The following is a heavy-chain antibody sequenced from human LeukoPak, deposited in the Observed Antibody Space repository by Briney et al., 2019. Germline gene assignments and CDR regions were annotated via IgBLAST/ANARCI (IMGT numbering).Heavy chain of an antibody. CDR3: ARQQLSQLYYFDN. CDR1: GGSISSSNW. D-gene: IGHD6-13*01. Sequence: PSGTLSLTCAVSGGSISSSNWWSWVRQPPGKGLEWIGEIYHSGSTNYNPSLKSRVTISVDKSKNQFSLKLSSVTAADTAVYYCARQQLSQLYYFDNWGQGTLVTVSS. CDR2: IYHSGST. V-gene: IGHV4-4*02. J-gene: IGHJ4*02.